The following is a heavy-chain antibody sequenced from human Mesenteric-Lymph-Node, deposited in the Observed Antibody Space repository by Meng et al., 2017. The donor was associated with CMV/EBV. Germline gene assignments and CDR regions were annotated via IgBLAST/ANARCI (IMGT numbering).Heavy chain of an antibody. CDR1: ICASYG. J-gene: IGHJ4*02. V-gene: IGHV1-18*01. Sequence: ICASYGVSWVRQAPGQGLEWMGWISAYNGVTNYAQKLQGRVTMTTDTSTNTAYMELRSLRSDDTAVYYCARLNVVAVRGVITRSLDYWGQGTLVTVSS. CDR3: ARLNVVAVRGVITRSLDY. CDR2: ISAYNGVT. D-gene: IGHD3-10*01.